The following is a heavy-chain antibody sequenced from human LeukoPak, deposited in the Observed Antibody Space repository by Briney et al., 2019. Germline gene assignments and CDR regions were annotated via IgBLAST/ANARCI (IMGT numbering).Heavy chain of an antibody. Sequence: SETLSLTCTVSGGSISSSSYYWGWIRQPPGKGLEWIGSIYYSGSTYYNPSLKSRVTISVDTSKNQFSLKLSYVTAADTAVYYCARDVSREAFDYWGQGTLVTVSS. CDR3: ARDVSREAFDY. V-gene: IGHV4-39*07. CDR2: IYYSGST. D-gene: IGHD2-2*01. J-gene: IGHJ4*02. CDR1: GGSISSSSYY.